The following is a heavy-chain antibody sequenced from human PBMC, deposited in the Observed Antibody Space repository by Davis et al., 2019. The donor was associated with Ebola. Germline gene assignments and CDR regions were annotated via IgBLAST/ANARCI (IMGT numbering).Heavy chain of an antibody. J-gene: IGHJ4*02. D-gene: IGHD6-6*01. CDR1: GFTFSSYG. Sequence: GESLKISCAASGFTFSSYGMHWVRQAPGKGLEYVSAISSNGRGIYYAKSVKGRFTISRDNSKNTLFLQMGSLRDEDMAVYYCVRERWSLAARYFDYWGQGTLVTVSS. V-gene: IGHV3-64*01. CDR3: VRERWSLAARYFDY. CDR2: ISSNGRGI.